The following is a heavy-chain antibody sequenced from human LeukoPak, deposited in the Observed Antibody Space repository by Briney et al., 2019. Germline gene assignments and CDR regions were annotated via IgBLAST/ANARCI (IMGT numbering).Heavy chain of an antibody. J-gene: IGHJ6*02. V-gene: IGHV1-18*01. D-gene: IGHD2-2*01. CDR3: ARGQNIVVVPAALGAMDV. Sequence: GASVKVSCKASGYTFTSYGISWVRQAPGQGLEWMGWISAYSGNTNYAQKLQGRVTMTTDTSTSTAYMELRSLRSDDTAVYSCARGQNIVVVPAALGAMDVWGQGTTVTVSS. CDR2: ISAYSGNT. CDR1: GYTFTSYG.